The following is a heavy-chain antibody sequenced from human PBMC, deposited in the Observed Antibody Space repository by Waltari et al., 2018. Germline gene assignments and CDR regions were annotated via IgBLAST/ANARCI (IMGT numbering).Heavy chain of an antibody. J-gene: IGHJ3*02. CDR1: GGTFSSSA. D-gene: IGHD6-19*01. CDR2: IIPSFGTA. Sequence: QVQLFQSGAEVEKPGSSVKVSCKASGGTFSSSAIRWVRQAPGQGLEWMGGIIPSFGTANYAQKFQGRVTITTDESTSTAYMELSSLRSEDTAVYYCARAIAVADHDAFDIWGQGTMVTVSS. V-gene: IGHV1-69*05. CDR3: ARAIAVADHDAFDI.